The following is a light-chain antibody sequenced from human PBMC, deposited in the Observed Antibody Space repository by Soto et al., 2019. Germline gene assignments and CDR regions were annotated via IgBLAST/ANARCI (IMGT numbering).Light chain of an antibody. CDR2: ASS. Sequence: VMTQSPGNLSVSPGERVTFFCRASQTVVNNIAWYQVKPAQPPRLLIYASSTRATGIPATFSGSGSETQFSLTISSLQSEDSAVYYCQQYYHWGLSFGGGTKVEI. CDR3: QQYYHWGLS. J-gene: IGKJ4*01. CDR1: QTVVNN. V-gene: IGKV3D-15*01.